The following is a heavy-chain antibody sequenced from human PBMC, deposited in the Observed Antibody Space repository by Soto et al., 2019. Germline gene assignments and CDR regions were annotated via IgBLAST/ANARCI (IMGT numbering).Heavy chain of an antibody. D-gene: IGHD2-8*02. Sequence: PGGSLRLSCAASGFTFSSYEMNWVRQAPGKGLEWVSYISSSGSTIYYADSVKGRFTISRDNAKNSLYLQMNSLRAEDTAVYYCARANSYWWLDPFFDYWGQGTLVTVSS. V-gene: IGHV3-48*03. CDR1: GFTFSSYE. CDR3: ARANSYWWLDPFFDY. J-gene: IGHJ4*02. CDR2: ISSSGSTI.